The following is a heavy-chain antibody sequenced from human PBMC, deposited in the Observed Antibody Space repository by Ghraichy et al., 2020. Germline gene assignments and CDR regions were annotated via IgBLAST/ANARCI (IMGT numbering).Heavy chain of an antibody. CDR1: GFTFSSYE. Sequence: GGSLRLSCAASGFTFSSYEMNWVRQAPGKGLEWVSYISSSGNTIYYADSVQGRFTISRDNAKNSLYLQMNSLRAEDTAVYYCARRSGYNYDTSGYLDYFDYWGQGTLVTVSS. CDR2: ISSSGNTI. D-gene: IGHD3-22*01. J-gene: IGHJ4*02. V-gene: IGHV3-48*03. CDR3: ARRSGYNYDTSGYLDYFDY.